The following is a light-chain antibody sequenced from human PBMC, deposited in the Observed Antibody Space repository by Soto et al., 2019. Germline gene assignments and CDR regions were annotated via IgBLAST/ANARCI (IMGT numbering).Light chain of an antibody. CDR2: GNS. Sequence: QSVLTQPPSVSGAPGQRVTISCTGSSSNIGAGYDVHWYQQLPGTAPKLLIYGNSNRPSGVPDRCSGSKSGASASLAITGLQAEDEADYYCQSSDSGLSALYVFGTGTKLTVL. CDR1: SSNIGAGYD. J-gene: IGLJ1*01. V-gene: IGLV1-40*01. CDR3: QSSDSGLSALYV.